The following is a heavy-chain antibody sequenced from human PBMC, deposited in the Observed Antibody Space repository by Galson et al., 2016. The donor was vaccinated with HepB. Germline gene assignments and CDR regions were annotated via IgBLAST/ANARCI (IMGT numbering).Heavy chain of an antibody. CDR2: IRSNSYGGTT. D-gene: IGHD3-3*01. CDR3: SRVVGLDYDFWSGYPDFDY. CDR1: GFTFSNYA. V-gene: IGHV3-49*03. J-gene: IGHJ4*02. Sequence: SLRLSCAASGFTFSNYAMSWFRQAPGKGLEWIGFIRSNSYGGTTEYAASAGGTFTISRDDSKNIAFLQLNSLKTEDTAVYYCSRVVGLDYDFWSGYPDFDYWGQGALVTVSS.